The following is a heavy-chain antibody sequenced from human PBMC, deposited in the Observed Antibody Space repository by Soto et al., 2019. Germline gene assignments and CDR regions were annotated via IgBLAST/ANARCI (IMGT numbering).Heavy chain of an antibody. J-gene: IGHJ6*02. CDR3: ARGETYLGV. V-gene: IGHV1-69*01. CDR1: GGTFSSHA. CDR2: IIPIFSSR. Sequence: QVQLVQSGAEVKKPGSSVRVSCKASGGTFSSHAFTWVRQAPGQGLEWMGGIIPIFSSRNYAEKFQGRVTISADDSTSTAYMELRSLRFEDTAVYYCARGETYLGVWGQATTVTVSS.